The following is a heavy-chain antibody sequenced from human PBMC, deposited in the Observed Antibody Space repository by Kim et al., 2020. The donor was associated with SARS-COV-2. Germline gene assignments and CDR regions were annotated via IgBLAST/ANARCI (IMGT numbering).Heavy chain of an antibody. CDR1: GFTFSSYS. J-gene: IGHJ4*02. CDR2: ISSSSSTI. D-gene: IGHD3-10*01. V-gene: IGHV3-48*02. CDR3: ARDFGSMVRGRFDY. Sequence: GGSLRLSCTASGFTFSSYSMNWVRQAPGKGLEWVSHISSSSSTIYYADSVKGRFTISRDNAKNSLFLQMNSLRDEDTAVYYCARDFGSMVRGRFDYWGQGTLVTVSS.